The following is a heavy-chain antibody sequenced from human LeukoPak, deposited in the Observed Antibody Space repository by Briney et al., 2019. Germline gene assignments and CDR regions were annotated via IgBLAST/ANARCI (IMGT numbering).Heavy chain of an antibody. CDR3: ARDPSRYDLDY. CDR2: IKQDGVDK. V-gene: IGHV3-7*01. J-gene: IGHJ4*02. Sequence: GGRLRLSCAASGFSFSRSYMNWVRQAPGKGLEWVATIKQDGVDKNYVDSVKGRFTISRDTAKNSLFLQMNSLRAEDTAVYYCARDPSRYDLDYWGQGTLVTVSS. CDR1: GFSFSRSY. D-gene: IGHD5-12*01.